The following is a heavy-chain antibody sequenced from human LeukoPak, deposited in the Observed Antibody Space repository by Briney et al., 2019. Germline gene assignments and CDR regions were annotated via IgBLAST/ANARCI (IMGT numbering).Heavy chain of an antibody. Sequence: GGSLRLSCAASGFTFRGYAMHWVRQAPGKGLEWVAFIRFDGNNEYYVESVKGRFTISRDNSKNTLYLQMNSLKPEDTAVYYCAKDHGSGSYNRYDYFDYWGQGTLVTVSS. CDR3: AKDHGSGSYNRYDYFDY. D-gene: IGHD3-10*01. J-gene: IGHJ4*02. CDR1: GFTFRGYA. V-gene: IGHV3-30*02. CDR2: IRFDGNNE.